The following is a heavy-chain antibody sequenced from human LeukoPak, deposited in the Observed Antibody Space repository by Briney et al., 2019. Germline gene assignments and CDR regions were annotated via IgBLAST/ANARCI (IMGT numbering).Heavy chain of an antibody. J-gene: IGHJ3*01. CDR2: INPNSGGA. D-gene: IGHD6-13*01. CDR1: GYTFTGYY. V-gene: IGHV1-2*02. CDR3: ARGIRHSSRSN. Sequence: ASLKVSCKASGYTFTGYYMHCVGQAPGQRLEGMRWINPNSGGANSAQKFQGRVTMTRETSISTGYLELSRLRSEDTTVYYCARGIRHSSRSNCGKGKMVTVSS.